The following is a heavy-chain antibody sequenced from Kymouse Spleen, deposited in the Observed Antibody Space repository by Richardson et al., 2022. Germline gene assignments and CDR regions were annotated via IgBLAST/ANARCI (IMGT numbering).Heavy chain of an antibody. CDR1: GGSFSGYY. V-gene: IGHV4-34*01. J-gene: IGHJ4*02. Sequence: QVQLQQWGAGLLKPSETLSLTCAVYGGSFSGYYWSWIRQPPGKGLEWIGEINHSGSTNYNPSLKSRVTISVDTSKNQFSLKLSSVTAADTAVYYCARGGDYYGSGSILFDYWGQGTLVTVSS. CDR2: INHSGST. D-gene: IGHD3-10*01. CDR3: ARGGDYYGSGSILFDY.